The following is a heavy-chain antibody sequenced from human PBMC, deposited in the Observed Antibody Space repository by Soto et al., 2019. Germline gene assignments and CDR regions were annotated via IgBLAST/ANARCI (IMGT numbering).Heavy chain of an antibody. D-gene: IGHD3-22*01. CDR3: ARVSGDGSSGYYYFDY. J-gene: IGHJ4*02. V-gene: IGHV4-59*01. Sequence: PSETLSLSCTVSGGSISSYYWSWIRQPPWKGLEWIGYIYYSGSTNYNPSLKSRVTISVDTSKNQFSLKLSSVTAADTAVYYCARVSGDGSSGYYYFDYWGQGTLVTVSS. CDR1: GGSISSYY. CDR2: IYYSGST.